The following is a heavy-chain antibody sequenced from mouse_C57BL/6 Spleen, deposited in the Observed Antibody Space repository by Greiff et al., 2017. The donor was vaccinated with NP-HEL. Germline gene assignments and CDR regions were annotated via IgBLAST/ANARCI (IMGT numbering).Heavy chain of an antibody. D-gene: IGHD1-1*01. CDR2: INPNNGGT. V-gene: IGHV1-26*01. CDR1: GYTFTDYY. Sequence: EVQLQQSGPELVKPGASVKISCKASGYTFTDYYMNWVKQSHGKSLEWIGDINPNNGGTSYNQKFKGKATLTVDKSSSTAYMELRSLTSEDSAVYYCARQGGRSYGVAYWGQGTLVTVSA. CDR3: ARQGGRSYGVAY. J-gene: IGHJ3*01.